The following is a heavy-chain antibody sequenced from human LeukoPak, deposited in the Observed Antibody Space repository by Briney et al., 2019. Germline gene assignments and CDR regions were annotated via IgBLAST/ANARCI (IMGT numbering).Heavy chain of an antibody. CDR1: GFTFSSYA. Sequence: GGSLRLSCAASGFTFSSYAMSWVRQAPGKGLEWVSAISGSGDSTYYAGSVKGRFTISRDNSKNTLYLQMNSLRAEDTAVYYCAKGLSCSGGSCYESDPDAFGIWGQGTMVSVSS. J-gene: IGHJ3*02. CDR2: ISGSGDST. V-gene: IGHV3-23*01. CDR3: AKGLSCSGGSCYESDPDAFGI. D-gene: IGHD2-15*01.